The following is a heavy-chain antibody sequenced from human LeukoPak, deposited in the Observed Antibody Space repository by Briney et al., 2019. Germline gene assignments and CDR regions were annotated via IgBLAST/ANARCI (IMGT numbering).Heavy chain of an antibody. CDR1: GFTFSSYG. Sequence: GGSLRLSCAASGFTFSSYGMHWVRQAPGKGLEWVAVIWYDGSNKYYADSVKGRFTISRDNSKNTLYLQMNSLRAEDTAVYYCAKEGGYCSSTSCYGGGPDYWGQGTLVTVSS. V-gene: IGHV3-33*06. CDR2: IWYDGSNK. CDR3: AKEGGYCSSTSCYGGGPDY. J-gene: IGHJ4*02. D-gene: IGHD2-2*01.